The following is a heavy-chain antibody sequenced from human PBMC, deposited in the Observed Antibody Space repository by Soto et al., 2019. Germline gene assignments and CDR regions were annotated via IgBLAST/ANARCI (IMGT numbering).Heavy chain of an antibody. CDR1: GFTFKTFV. J-gene: IGHJ4*02. CDR3: VRQRGVMTDFAYFDS. D-gene: IGHD2-21*02. V-gene: IGHV3-48*02. CDR2: ISGTTDTI. Sequence: PGGSLRLSXAASGFTFKTFVMNWVRQAPGKGLEWVSYISGTTDTINFADSVRGRFTISRDNAKNSMFLQMDSLRDADTAVYYCVRQRGVMTDFAYFDSWGQGTLVTVSS.